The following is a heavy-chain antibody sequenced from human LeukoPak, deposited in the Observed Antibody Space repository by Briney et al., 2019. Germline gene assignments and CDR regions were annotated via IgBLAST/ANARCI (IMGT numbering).Heavy chain of an antibody. J-gene: IGHJ4*02. CDR3: ARLRLWSDY. Sequence: SETLSLTYTVSGGPMSSGSYYWSWIRQPAGKGVEWIGRIYTSGSTNYNPSLKSRVTISVDTSKNQFSLKLSSVTAADTAVYYCARLRLWSDYWGQGTLVTLSS. CDR2: IYTSGST. V-gene: IGHV4-61*02. CDR1: GGPMSSGSYY. D-gene: IGHD5-18*01.